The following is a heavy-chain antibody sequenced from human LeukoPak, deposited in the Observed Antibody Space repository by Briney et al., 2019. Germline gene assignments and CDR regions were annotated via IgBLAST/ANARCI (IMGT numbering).Heavy chain of an antibody. CDR3: ARGPRYGSGNYYNNY. CDR2: INPNSGGT. Sequence: ASLKVSCKASGFTFTGYYIYWVRQAPGQGLEWMGWINPNSGGTNYALKFQGRVTMTRDTSISTAYMELSRLRSDDTAVYYCARGPRYGSGNYYNNYWGQGTLVTVSS. CDR1: GFTFTGYY. D-gene: IGHD3-10*01. V-gene: IGHV1-2*02. J-gene: IGHJ4*02.